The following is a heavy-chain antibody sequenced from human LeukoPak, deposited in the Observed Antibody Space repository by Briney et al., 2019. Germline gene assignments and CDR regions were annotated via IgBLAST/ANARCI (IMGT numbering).Heavy chain of an antibody. D-gene: IGHD3-9*01. CDR3: ARDGGAASYCDILTGPAGFGFDP. Sequence: GGSLRLSCAASGFTFSSYSMNWVRQAPGKGLEWVSYISSSSSTIYYADSVKGRFTISRDNAKNSLYLQMNSLRAEDTAVYYCARDGGAASYCDILTGPAGFGFDPWGQGTLVTVSS. CDR1: GFTFSSYS. J-gene: IGHJ5*02. CDR2: ISSSSSTI. V-gene: IGHV3-48*04.